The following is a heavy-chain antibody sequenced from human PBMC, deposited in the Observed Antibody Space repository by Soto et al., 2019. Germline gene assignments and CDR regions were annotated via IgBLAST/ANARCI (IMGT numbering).Heavy chain of an antibody. CDR2: IYYSGST. D-gene: IGHD3-16*01. Sequence: PSETLSLTCTVSGGSISSYYWSWIRQPPGKGLEWIGYIYYSGSTNYNPSLKSRVTISVDTSKNQFSLKLSSVTAADTAVYYCARISGLRFGLSYFDYWGQGTLVTVSS. CDR3: ARISGLRFGLSYFDY. V-gene: IGHV4-59*01. J-gene: IGHJ4*02. CDR1: GGSISSYY.